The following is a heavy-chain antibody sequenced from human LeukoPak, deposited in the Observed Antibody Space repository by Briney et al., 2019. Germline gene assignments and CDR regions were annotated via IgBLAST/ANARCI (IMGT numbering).Heavy chain of an antibody. V-gene: IGHV3-30*14. D-gene: IGHD6-13*01. CDR2: VSNDGSNR. CDR1: GFTFSIYA. CDR3: ARAAHFYSNAFDI. J-gene: IGHJ3*02. Sequence: PGXSLRLSCAASGFTFSIYAMQWVRQAPGKGLEWVALVSNDGSNRYYAASVKGRFTISRDNSKNTLFLQMYSLRDEDTAVYYCARAAHFYSNAFDIWGLGTMVTVSS.